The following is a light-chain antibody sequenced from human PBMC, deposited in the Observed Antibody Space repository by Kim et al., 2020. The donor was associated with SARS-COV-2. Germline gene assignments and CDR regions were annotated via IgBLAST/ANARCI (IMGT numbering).Light chain of an antibody. Sequence: DIQMTQSPSSLSASVGDRVTITCRASQDISRYLNWYQQKPGKAPKLLIYTASSLQSGVPSRFTGSGSETDFTLTISSIQPEDFATDYCQQTYSASRTFGQGTKVDIK. CDR2: TAS. V-gene: IGKV1-39*01. CDR3: QQTYSASRT. J-gene: IGKJ1*01. CDR1: QDISRY.